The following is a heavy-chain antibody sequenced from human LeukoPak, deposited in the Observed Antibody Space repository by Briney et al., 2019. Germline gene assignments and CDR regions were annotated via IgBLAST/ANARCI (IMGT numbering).Heavy chain of an antibody. J-gene: IGHJ4*02. CDR3: ARNYGDSSGFDY. V-gene: IGHV4-59*01. Sequence: SETLSLTCTVSGGSIRTYYWSWIRQPPGEGLEWIGYIYYSGSTNYNPSLKSRVTISVDTSKNQFSLNLSSVTAADTAVYYCARNYGDSSGFDYWGQGTLVTVSS. CDR2: IYYSGST. D-gene: IGHD4-17*01. CDR1: GGSIRTYY.